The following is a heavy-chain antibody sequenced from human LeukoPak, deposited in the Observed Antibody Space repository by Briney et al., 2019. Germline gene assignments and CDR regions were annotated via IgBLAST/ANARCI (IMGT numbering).Heavy chain of an antibody. CDR1: GGTFSSYA. Sequence: GASVKVSCKASGGTFSSYAISWVRQAPGQGLEWMGRIIPIFGTADYAQKFQGRVTITTDESTSTAYMELSSLRSKDTAVYYCARGGSGSYKGVFDYWGQGTLVTVSS. CDR3: ARGGSGSYKGVFDY. V-gene: IGHV1-69*05. CDR2: IIPIFGTA. J-gene: IGHJ4*02. D-gene: IGHD3-10*01.